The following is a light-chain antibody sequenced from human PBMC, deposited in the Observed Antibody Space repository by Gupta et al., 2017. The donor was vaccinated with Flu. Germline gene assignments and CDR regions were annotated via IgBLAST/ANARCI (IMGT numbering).Light chain of an antibody. CDR2: WAS. J-gene: IGKJ2*01. V-gene: IGKV4-1*01. CDR1: QSVLYSSNNENY. Sequence: DIVMTQSPDSLAVSLGERATINCKSSQSVLYSSNNENYLAWYQQKPGQPPKLLIYWASTRESGVPDRFSGSGSGTDFTLTISSLQAEDVAVYYCQQDDSTLYTFGQGTKLEIK. CDR3: QQDDSTLYT.